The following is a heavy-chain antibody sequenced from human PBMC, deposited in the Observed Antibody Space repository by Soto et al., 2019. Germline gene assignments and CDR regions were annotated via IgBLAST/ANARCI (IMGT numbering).Heavy chain of an antibody. V-gene: IGHV1-24*01. CDR3: ATDLGPARITIFGVVSLDV. CDR2: FDPEDGET. Sequence: ASVKVSCKVSGYTLTELSMHWVRQAPGKGLEWMGGFDPEDGETIYAQKFQGRVTMTEDTSTDTAYMELSSLRSEDTAVYYCATDLGPARITIFGVVSLDVWAKGPRSPSP. CDR1: GYTLTELS. D-gene: IGHD3-3*01. J-gene: IGHJ6*02.